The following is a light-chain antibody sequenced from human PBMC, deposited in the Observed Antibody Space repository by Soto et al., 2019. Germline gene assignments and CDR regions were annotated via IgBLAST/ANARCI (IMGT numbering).Light chain of an antibody. Sequence: EIVLTQSPGTLSVSPGERATLSCRASQTIRSNYLAWYQQKHGQAPSLLIYGTASRATGIPDRFSGSGSGTDFTVTISRMEPEESAIYYGQQYVIWMFGQGTKVEIK. V-gene: IGKV3-20*01. CDR3: QQYVIWM. J-gene: IGKJ1*01. CDR2: GTA. CDR1: QTIRSNY.